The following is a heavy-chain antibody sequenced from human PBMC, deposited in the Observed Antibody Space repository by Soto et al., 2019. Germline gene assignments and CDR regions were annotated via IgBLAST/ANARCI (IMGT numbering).Heavy chain of an antibody. CDR1: GGSISSYY. CDR3: ARVQDR. J-gene: IGHJ5*02. D-gene: IGHD1-1*01. V-gene: IGHV4-59*12. Sequence: PSDTLSLTCTVSGGSISSYYWSWIRQPPGKGLEWIGYIYHSGSTYYNPSLKSRVTISVDRSKNQFSLKLSSVTAADTAVYYCARVQDRWGQGTQVTVSS. CDR2: IYHSGST.